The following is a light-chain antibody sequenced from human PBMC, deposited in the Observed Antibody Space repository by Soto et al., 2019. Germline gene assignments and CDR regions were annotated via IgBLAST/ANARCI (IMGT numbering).Light chain of an antibody. CDR3: QQYINWPAYS. V-gene: IGKV3-15*01. Sequence: EIVMTQSPATLSLSPGEKVTLSCRASQSVGTSLAWYHQKPGQPPRILIFGASTRITGIPDRFSGSGSGTEFTLTISSLHSEDFAVYYCQQYINWPAYSFCPGTKLEMK. J-gene: IGKJ2*01. CDR2: GAS. CDR1: QSVGTS.